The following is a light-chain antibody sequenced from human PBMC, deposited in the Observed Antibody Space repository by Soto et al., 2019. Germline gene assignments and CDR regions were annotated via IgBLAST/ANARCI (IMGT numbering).Light chain of an antibody. V-gene: IGKV1-5*01. CDR2: DAS. CDR3: QQYNSYPYT. J-gene: IGKJ2*01. Sequence: DIQMTQSPSTLSASVGDRVTITSRTSQSISSWLAWYQQKPGKAPKLLIYDASSVESGVPSRLSGSGYGKEVTLTNSSLQPCDFATYFCQQYNSYPYTFGQGTNLDI. CDR1: QSISSW.